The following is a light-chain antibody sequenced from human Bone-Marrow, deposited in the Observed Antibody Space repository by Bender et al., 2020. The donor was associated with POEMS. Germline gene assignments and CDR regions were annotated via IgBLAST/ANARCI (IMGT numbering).Light chain of an antibody. Sequence: SYVVTQPPSESVAPGQTATISCAGNNIGSKSVHWYQQKAGQAPVLVVYDDRDRPPGVPDRFSGSNSGNTASLTISGLQPEDGADYHCCSYATTTTWAFGGGTKVTVL. J-gene: IGLJ3*02. CDR1: NIGSKS. V-gene: IGLV3-21*02. CDR2: DDR. CDR3: CSYATTTTWA.